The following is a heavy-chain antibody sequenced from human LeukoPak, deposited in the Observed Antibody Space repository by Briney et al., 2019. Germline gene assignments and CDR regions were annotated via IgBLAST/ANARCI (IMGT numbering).Heavy chain of an antibody. CDR2: ISAYNGDT. Sequence: GAPVKPSCTASGYTFNKYGITWVRQAPGQGLEWMRWISAYNGDTNYAQNLQGRVTMTKDTSTSTAYMELRSLRSDDTAVYYCARDPSNTSGWYIYFDYWGQGTVDSVSS. J-gene: IGHJ4*02. V-gene: IGHV1-18*01. D-gene: IGHD6-19*01. CDR1: GYTFNKYG. CDR3: ARDPSNTSGWYIYFDY.